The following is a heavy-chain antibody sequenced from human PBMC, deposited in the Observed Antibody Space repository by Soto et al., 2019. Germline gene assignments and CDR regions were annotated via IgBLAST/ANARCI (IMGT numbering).Heavy chain of an antibody. Sequence: EVQLVESGGGLVQPGRSLRLSCAASGFTFDDYAMHWVRQAPGKGLEWVSGIRWDSGRIGYADSVKGRFTISRDKAKNSLYLQMNSLRAENRALYYCAKDHEGTVAGKFGFWGQGTLVTVSS. D-gene: IGHD6-19*01. V-gene: IGHV3-9*01. CDR2: IRWDSGRI. CDR1: GFTFDDYA. CDR3: AKDHEGTVAGKFGF. J-gene: IGHJ4*02.